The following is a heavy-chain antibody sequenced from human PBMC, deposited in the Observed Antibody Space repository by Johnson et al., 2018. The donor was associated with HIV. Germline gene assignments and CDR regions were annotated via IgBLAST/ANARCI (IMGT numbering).Heavy chain of an antibody. CDR1: GFIFSTYA. V-gene: IGHV3-11*04. J-gene: IGHJ3*02. D-gene: IGHD3-16*01. CDR2: ISNSGTAT. CDR3: ARGSWAFSI. Sequence: QVQLVESGGGVVKPGRSLRLSCAASGFIFSTYAMYWVRQAPGKGLEWISYISNSGTATYYGDSVKGRFTISRDNAKNSLYLQMSSLRAEDTAVYYCARGSWAFSIWGHGTTVTVSS.